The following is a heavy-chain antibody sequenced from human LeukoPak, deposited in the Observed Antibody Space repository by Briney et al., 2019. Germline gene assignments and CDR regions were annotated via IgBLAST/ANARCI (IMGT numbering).Heavy chain of an antibody. CDR1: GFTFSAYA. D-gene: IGHD4-17*01. Sequence: GGSLRLSCTAPGFTFSAYAMMWVRQAPGKGPEWVSAIRGGGGSAFYADSVKGRFTISRDNSKYTLFLQMNSLRAEDTAVYYCARDPNGDYTGAFDMWGPGTMVTVSS. CDR2: IRGGGGSA. J-gene: IGHJ3*02. V-gene: IGHV3-23*01. CDR3: ARDPNGDYTGAFDM.